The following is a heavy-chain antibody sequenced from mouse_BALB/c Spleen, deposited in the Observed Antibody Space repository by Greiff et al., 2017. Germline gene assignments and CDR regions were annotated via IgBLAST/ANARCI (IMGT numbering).Heavy chain of an antibody. CDR2: IDPANGNT. J-gene: IGHJ3*01. CDR3: ALDSSGPFAY. Sequence: VQLKESGAELVKPGASVKLSCTASGFNIKDTYMHWVKQRPEQGLEWIGRIDPANGNTKYDPKFQGKATITADTSSNTAYLQLSSLTSEDTAVYYCALDSSGPFAYWGQGTLVTVSA. CDR1: GFNIKDTY. D-gene: IGHD3-2*01. V-gene: IGHV14-3*02.